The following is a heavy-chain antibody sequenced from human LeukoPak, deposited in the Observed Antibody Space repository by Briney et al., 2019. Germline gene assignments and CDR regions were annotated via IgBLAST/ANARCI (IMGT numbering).Heavy chain of an antibody. CDR3: ARDRRDSSSWPSYWYYYMDV. V-gene: IGHV3-66*01. J-gene: IGHJ6*03. CDR2: IYSGGST. D-gene: IGHD6-13*01. CDR1: GFTVSSNY. Sequence: PGGSLRLSCAASGFTVSSNYMSWVRQAPGKGLEWVSVIYSGGSTYYADSVKGRFTISRDNSKNTLYLQMNSLRAEDTAVYYCARDRRDSSSWPSYWYYYMDVWGKGTTVTVSS.